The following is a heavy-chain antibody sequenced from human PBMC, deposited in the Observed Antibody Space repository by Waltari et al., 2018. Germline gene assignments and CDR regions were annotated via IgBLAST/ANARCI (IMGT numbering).Heavy chain of an antibody. CDR1: GFPFSVFS. J-gene: IGHJ4*02. Sequence: EVQMVESGGGLVQPGGSLGLSCKPSGFPFSVFSMHWVRQAPGKGLEYVSAFSRDGVTTYYADSVKGRFTISRDNSKNTLYLQMGSLRADDTAVYYCARIDCSGWYGSWGQGTLVTVSS. D-gene: IGHD6-19*01. CDR2: FSRDGVTT. V-gene: IGHV3-64*07. CDR3: ARIDCSGWYGS.